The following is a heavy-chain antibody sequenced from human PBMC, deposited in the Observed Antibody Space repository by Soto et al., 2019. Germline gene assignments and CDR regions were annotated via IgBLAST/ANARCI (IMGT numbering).Heavy chain of an antibody. V-gene: IGHV4-39*01. CDR2: IYYSGST. CDR3: ARGQGVSSGNPIVVVPAAELVDFDY. CDR1: GGSISSSSYY. D-gene: IGHD2-2*01. J-gene: IGHJ4*02. Sequence: SDTLSLTCTVSGGSISSSSYYWGWIRQPPGKGLEWIGSIYYSGSTNYNPSLKSRVTISVDTSKNQFSLKLSSVTAADTAVYYCARGQGVSSGNPIVVVPAAELVDFDYWGQGTLVTVSS.